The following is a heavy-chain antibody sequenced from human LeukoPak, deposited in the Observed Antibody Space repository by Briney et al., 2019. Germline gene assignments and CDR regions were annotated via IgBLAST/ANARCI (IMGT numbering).Heavy chain of an antibody. J-gene: IGHJ4*02. V-gene: IGHV1-18*01. CDR2: ISAYNGNT. D-gene: IGHD6-19*01. CDR3: ARKYSSGWPFDY. CDR1: GYTFTSYG. Sequence: GAPVKVSCKASGYTFTSYGISWVRQAPGQGLEWMGRISAYNGNTNYAQKPQGRVTMTTDSSTSTAYLELRSRRSDDTDVYYCARKYSSGWPFDYWGQGTLVTVSS.